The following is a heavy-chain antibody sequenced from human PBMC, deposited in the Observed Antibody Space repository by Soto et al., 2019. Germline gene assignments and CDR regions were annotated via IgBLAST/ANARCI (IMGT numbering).Heavy chain of an antibody. CDR2: IIPSGGST. V-gene: IGHV1-46*01. CDR1: GYTFTTYY. Sequence: ASVKVSCKAAGYTFTTYYMHWVRQAPGQGLEWMGTIIPSGGSTSYAQKFQGRVTMTRDTSTSTAYMELSSLTSEDTAVYYCARALAPFYYYYGMDVWGQGTTVTVSS. CDR3: ARALAPFYYYYGMDV. D-gene: IGHD3-3*02. J-gene: IGHJ6*02.